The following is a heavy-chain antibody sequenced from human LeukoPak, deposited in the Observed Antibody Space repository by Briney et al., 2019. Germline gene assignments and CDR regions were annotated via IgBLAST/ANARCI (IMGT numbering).Heavy chain of an antibody. Sequence: RASVKVSCKASGYTFTGYYMHWVRQAPGQGLEWMGWINPNSGGTNYAQKFQGRVTMTRDTSISTAYMELSRLRSDDTAVYYCARDLDCSGGSCYPLVLLRPEGGFDYWGQGTLVTVSS. V-gene: IGHV1-2*02. J-gene: IGHJ4*02. D-gene: IGHD2-15*01. CDR2: INPNSGGT. CDR3: ARDLDCSGGSCYPLVLLRPEGGFDY. CDR1: GYTFTGYY.